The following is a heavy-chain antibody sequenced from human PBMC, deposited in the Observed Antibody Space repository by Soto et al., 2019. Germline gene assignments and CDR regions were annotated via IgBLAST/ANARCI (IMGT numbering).Heavy chain of an antibody. CDR1: GFTFSSYA. J-gene: IGHJ4*02. V-gene: IGHV3-23*01. CDR2: ISGSGGST. CDR3: ANPLQAYFDWLLYFDY. Sequence: EVQLLESGGGLVQPGGSLRLSCAASGFTFSSYAMSWVRQAPGKGLEWVSAISGSGGSTYYADSVKGRFTISRDNSKNTLYLQMNSLRAEDTAVYYCANPLQAYFDWLLYFDYWGQGTLVTVSS. D-gene: IGHD3-9*01.